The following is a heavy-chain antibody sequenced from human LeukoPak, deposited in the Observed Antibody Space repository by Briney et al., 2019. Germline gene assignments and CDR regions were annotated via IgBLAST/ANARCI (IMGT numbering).Heavy chain of an antibody. D-gene: IGHD3-16*02. V-gene: IGHV4-39*01. J-gene: IGHJ4*02. CDR2: IYYSGST. Sequence: PSETLSLTCTVSGGSISSSSYYWGWIRQPPGKGLEWIGSIYYSGSTYYNPSLKSRVTISVDTSKNQFSLKLSSVTAADTAVCYCARQYDYVWGSYRQYYFDYWGQGTLVTVSS. CDR1: GGSISSSSYY. CDR3: ARQYDYVWGSYRQYYFDY.